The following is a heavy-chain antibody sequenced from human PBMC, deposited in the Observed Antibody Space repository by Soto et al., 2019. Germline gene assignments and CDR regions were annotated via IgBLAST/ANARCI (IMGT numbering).Heavy chain of an antibody. V-gene: IGHV4-4*02. Sequence: QVQLQESGPGLVKPSGTLSLTCAVSSGSISSSNWWSWVRQPPGKGLEWIGEIYHSGSTNYNPSLKSRVTISVDKSKNQFSLKLSSVTAADTAVYYCARDSREDPRQEGAAFDIWGQGTMVTVSS. J-gene: IGHJ3*02. CDR3: ARDSREDPRQEGAAFDI. CDR1: SGSISSSNW. CDR2: IYHSGST.